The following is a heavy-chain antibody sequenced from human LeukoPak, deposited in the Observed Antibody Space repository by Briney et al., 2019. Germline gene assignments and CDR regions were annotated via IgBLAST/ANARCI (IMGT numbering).Heavy chain of an antibody. CDR2: ITGTAYKT. J-gene: IGHJ5*02. V-gene: IGHV3-23*01. CDR1: GFIFSNYA. Sequence: GGSLRLSCAASGFIFSNYAMAWVRQAPGKGLEWVPAITGTAYKTYYADSVKGRFTISRDNSKNTLYLQMNTLRAEDTAIYYCAKNLRGNYDTLTAFDPWGPGTLVTVSS. D-gene: IGHD3-9*01. CDR3: AKNLRGNYDTLTAFDP.